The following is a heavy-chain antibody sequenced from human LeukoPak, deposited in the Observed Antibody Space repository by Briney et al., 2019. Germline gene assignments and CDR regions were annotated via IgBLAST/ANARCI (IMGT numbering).Heavy chain of an antibody. Sequence: SETLSLTCTVSGGSISSSSYYWGWIRQPPGKGLEWIGSIYYSGSTYYNPSLKSRVTISVDTSKNQFSLKLSSVTAADTAVYYCARDRAYSSSWFETYYFDYWGQGTLVTVSS. CDR2: IYYSGST. CDR1: GGSISSSSYY. V-gene: IGHV4-39*07. D-gene: IGHD6-13*01. CDR3: ARDRAYSSSWFETYYFDY. J-gene: IGHJ4*02.